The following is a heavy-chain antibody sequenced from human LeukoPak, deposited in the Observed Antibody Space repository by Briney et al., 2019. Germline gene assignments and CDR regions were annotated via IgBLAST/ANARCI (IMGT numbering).Heavy chain of an antibody. D-gene: IGHD3-9*01. Sequence: GASVKVSCKASGYTFTSYDINWVRQDTGQGLEWMGWMNPNSGNTRYAQKFQGRVTMTRNTSISTAYMELSSLRSEDTAVYYCAKNYDFLTGYANWGQGTLVTVSS. CDR1: GYTFTSYD. J-gene: IGHJ4*02. CDR2: MNPNSGNT. V-gene: IGHV1-8*01. CDR3: AKNYDFLTGYAN.